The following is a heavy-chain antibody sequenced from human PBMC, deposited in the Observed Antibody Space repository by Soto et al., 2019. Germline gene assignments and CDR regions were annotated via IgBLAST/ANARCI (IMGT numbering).Heavy chain of an antibody. J-gene: IGHJ6*02. CDR2: ITSSGSYI. Sequence: PGGSLRLSCAASGFTFNSYTMNWVRQAPGKGLEWVSSITSSGSYIYYTDSVKGRFTISRDNAKNSLYLQMDSLRAEDTAVYYCAKAVGRSYYGMDVWGQGTTVTVSS. CDR1: GFTFNSYT. V-gene: IGHV3-21*01. CDR3: AKAVGRSYYGMDV. D-gene: IGHD1-26*01.